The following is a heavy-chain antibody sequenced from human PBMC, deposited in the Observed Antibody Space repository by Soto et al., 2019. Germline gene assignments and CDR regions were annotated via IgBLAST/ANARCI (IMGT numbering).Heavy chain of an antibody. J-gene: IGHJ4*02. V-gene: IGHV6-1*01. D-gene: IGHD6-19*01. CDR3: ARSDSSGWPEEILDKYYFDY. CDR1: GDSVSSNSAA. CDR2: TYYRSKWYN. Sequence: SQTLSLTCAISGDSVSSNSAAWNWIRQSPSRGLEWLGRTYYRSKWYNDYAVSVKSRITINPDTSKNQFSLQLNSVTPEDTAVYYCARSDSSGWPEEILDKYYFDYWGQGTLVTVSS.